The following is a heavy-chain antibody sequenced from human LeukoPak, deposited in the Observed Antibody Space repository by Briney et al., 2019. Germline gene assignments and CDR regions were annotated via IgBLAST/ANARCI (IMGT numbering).Heavy chain of an antibody. CDR3: ASRSGLNRGLGTTVVTRFDY. V-gene: IGHV3-30*03. CDR1: GFTFSSYG. CDR2: ISYDGSNK. Sequence: PGRSLRLSCAASGFTFSSYGMHWVRQAPGKGLEWVALISYDGSNKYYTDSVKGRFTISRDDSKNTYLQMNRLRAEDTAVYYCASRSGLNRGLGTTVVTRFDYWGQGTLVTVSS. J-gene: IGHJ4*02. D-gene: IGHD4-23*01.